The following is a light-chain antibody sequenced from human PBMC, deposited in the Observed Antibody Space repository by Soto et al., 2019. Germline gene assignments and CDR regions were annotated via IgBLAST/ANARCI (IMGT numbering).Light chain of an antibody. J-gene: IGLJ1*01. CDR2: DVS. CDR1: SSDVGGYNY. Sequence: QSVLTRPASVSGSPGQSITISCTGTSSDVGGYNYVSWYQQHPGKAPKLMIYDVSNRPSGVSNRFSGSKSGNTASLTISGLQAEDEADYYCSSYTSSSTPPYVFGTGTKVTVL. V-gene: IGLV2-14*01. CDR3: SSYTSSSTPPYV.